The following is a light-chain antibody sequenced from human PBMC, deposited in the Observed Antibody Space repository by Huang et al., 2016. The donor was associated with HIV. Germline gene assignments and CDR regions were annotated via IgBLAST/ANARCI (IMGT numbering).Light chain of an antibody. CDR3: QQYNDWSAVT. CDR1: QNIGGS. CDR2: EAS. Sequence: EIVMTQSPATWSVSPGERATLSCRASQNIGGSLAWYQKKPGQAPRRLIYEASTRATGNTARFSCSESGTDFTLTISSLQSEDFAVYYCQQYNDWSAVTFGGGTKVEI. V-gene: IGKV3-15*01. J-gene: IGKJ4*01.